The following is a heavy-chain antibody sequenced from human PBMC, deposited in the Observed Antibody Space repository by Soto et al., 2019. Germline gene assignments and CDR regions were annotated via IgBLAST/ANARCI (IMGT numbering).Heavy chain of an antibody. CDR2: IYYSGST. J-gene: IGHJ4*02. CDR3: ARGEADPMFIGVVNYFDY. Sequence: PSETLSLTCTVSGGSISSDGYYWSWIRQHPGKGLEWIGYIYYSGSTNYNPSLKSRVTISVDTSKNQFSLKLSSVTAADTAVYYCARGEADPMFIGVVNYFDYWGQGTLVTVSS. V-gene: IGHV4-31*03. CDR1: GGSISSDGYY. D-gene: IGHD3-3*01.